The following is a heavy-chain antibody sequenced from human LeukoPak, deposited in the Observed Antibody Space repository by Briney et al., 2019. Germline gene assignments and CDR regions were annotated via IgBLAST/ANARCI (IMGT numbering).Heavy chain of an antibody. Sequence: SETLSLTCTVSGGSISSYYWSWIRQPPGKGLEWIGYIYYSGSTNYNPSLKSRVTISVDTSKNQFSLKLSSVTAADTAVYYCARGFYSSSWYGASAFDIWGQGTMVTVSS. J-gene: IGHJ3*02. V-gene: IGHV4-59*01. CDR2: IYYSGST. CDR3: ARGFYSSSWYGASAFDI. CDR1: GGSISSYY. D-gene: IGHD6-13*01.